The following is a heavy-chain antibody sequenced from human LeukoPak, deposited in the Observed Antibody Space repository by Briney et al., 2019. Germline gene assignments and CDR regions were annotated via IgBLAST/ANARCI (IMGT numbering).Heavy chain of an antibody. J-gene: IGHJ4*02. D-gene: IGHD3-10*01. CDR1: GFTFSTYS. CDR3: ARDLGELDSRLVY. Sequence: GGSLRLSCAASGFTFSTYSMNWVRQAPGKGLEGVSSISSTSSSIYYADSVKGRFTISRDNAKNSLYLQMTSPRAEDTAVYYCARDLGELDSRLVYWGQGTLVTVSS. V-gene: IGHV3-21*01. CDR2: ISSTSSSI.